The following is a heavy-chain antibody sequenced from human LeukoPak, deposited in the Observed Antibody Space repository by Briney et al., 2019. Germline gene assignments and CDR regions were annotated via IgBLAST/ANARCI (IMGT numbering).Heavy chain of an antibody. CDR2: ISWSSRAS. CDR3: AIFEYSSSFGYDY. V-gene: IGHV3-9*01. CDR1: GFTFKDYA. Sequence: PGRSLRLSCAASGFTFKDYAMHWVRQAPGKGLEWVSGISWSSRASAYADSVKGRFTISRDNAKNSLYLQMNSLRAEDTAVYYCAIFEYSSSFGYDYWGQGTLVTVSS. J-gene: IGHJ4*02. D-gene: IGHD6-6*01.